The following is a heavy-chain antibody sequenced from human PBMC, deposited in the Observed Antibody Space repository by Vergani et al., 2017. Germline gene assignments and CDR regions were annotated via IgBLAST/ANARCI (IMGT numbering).Heavy chain of an antibody. CDR3: AGTVSYYYYGMDV. Sequence: EVQLVESGGGLVKPGGSLRLSCAASGFTFSSYSMNWVRQAPGKGLEWVSSISSSSSYIYYADSVKGRFTISKDNAKNSLYLQMNSLRAEETAVYYCAGTVSYYYYGMDVWGQGTTVTVSS. CDR2: ISSSSSYI. J-gene: IGHJ6*02. CDR1: GFTFSSYS. V-gene: IGHV3-21*01.